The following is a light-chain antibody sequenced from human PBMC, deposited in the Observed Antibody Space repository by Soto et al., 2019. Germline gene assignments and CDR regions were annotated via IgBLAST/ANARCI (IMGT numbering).Light chain of an antibody. CDR1: QGLSGF. CDR2: AAS. J-gene: IGKJ4*01. V-gene: IGKV1-9*01. Sequence: IQLTQSPSSLSASVGDRVTITCRASQGLSGFLAWYQQKPGKAPKLLIYAASTLQIGVPSRFSGSGSGTDFTLTISSLQPEDFATYYCQQLESYPSTFGGGTKV. CDR3: QQLESYPST.